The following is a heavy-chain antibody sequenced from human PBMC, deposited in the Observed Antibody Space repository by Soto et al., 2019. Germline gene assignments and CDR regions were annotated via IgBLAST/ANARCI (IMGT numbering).Heavy chain of an antibody. CDR1: GGTFSSYA. Sequence: QVQLVQSGAEVKKPGSSVKVSCKASGGTFSSYAISWVRQAPGQGLEWMGGIIPIFGTANYAQKFQGRVTITADESTSTDYMELSSLRSEDTAVYYCARAADFLEWPTYYGMDVWGQGTTVTVSS. CDR3: ARAADFLEWPTYYGMDV. D-gene: IGHD3-3*01. CDR2: IIPIFGTA. J-gene: IGHJ6*02. V-gene: IGHV1-69*01.